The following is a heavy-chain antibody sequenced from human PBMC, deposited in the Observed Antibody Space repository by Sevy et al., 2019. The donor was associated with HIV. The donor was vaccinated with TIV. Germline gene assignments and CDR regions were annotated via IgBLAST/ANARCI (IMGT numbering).Heavy chain of an antibody. CDR2: IKRDGSEK. Sequence: GGSLRLSCTASGFSFNMYWMSWVRQAPGQGLEWVAHIKRDGSEKYYVDSVRGRFTISRDNAKNSLYLQMNSLRAEDTAVYYCARECSSTSCLWGLDVWGQGTTVTVSS. CDR3: ARECSSTSCLWGLDV. D-gene: IGHD2-2*01. V-gene: IGHV3-7*03. J-gene: IGHJ6*02. CDR1: GFSFNMYW.